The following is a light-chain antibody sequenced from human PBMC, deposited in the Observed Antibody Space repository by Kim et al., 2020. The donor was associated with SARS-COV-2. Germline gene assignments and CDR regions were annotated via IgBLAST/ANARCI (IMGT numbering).Light chain of an antibody. CDR1: QSVSSW. Sequence: DIQMTQSPSTLSASVGDRVTITCRASQSVSSWLAWYQQKPGKAPKLLIYKASTLEGGVPSRFSGRGSGTEFTHTINSLQPDDFATYSCQQYDSHPYTFGQGTKLEI. V-gene: IGKV1-5*03. J-gene: IGKJ2*01. CDR2: KAS. CDR3: QQYDSHPYT.